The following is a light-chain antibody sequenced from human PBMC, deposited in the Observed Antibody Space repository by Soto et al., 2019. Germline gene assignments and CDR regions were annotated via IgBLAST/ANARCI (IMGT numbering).Light chain of an antibody. Sequence: DIQMTQSPSSLSASVGDRVAITCRTSQPISDYLNWYQQKPGKAPTLLIYTASNLQSGVPSRFSGSGSGTDFTLTISSLQPEDFATYYRQQSYSTPRTFGQGTKVDI. CDR3: QQSYSTPRT. CDR1: QPISDY. J-gene: IGKJ1*01. CDR2: TAS. V-gene: IGKV1-39*01.